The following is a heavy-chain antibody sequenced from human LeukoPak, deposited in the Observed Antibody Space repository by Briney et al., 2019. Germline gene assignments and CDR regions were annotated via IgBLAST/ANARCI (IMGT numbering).Heavy chain of an antibody. Sequence: SETLSLTCAVYGGSFSGYYWSWIRQPPGKGLEWIGEINHSGSTNYNPSLKSRVTISVDTSKNQFSLKLSSVTAADTSVYYCARLAYSGYALHWGQGTLVTVSS. D-gene: IGHD5-12*01. V-gene: IGHV4-34*01. CDR2: INHSGST. CDR1: GGSFSGYY. CDR3: ARLAYSGYALH. J-gene: IGHJ4*02.